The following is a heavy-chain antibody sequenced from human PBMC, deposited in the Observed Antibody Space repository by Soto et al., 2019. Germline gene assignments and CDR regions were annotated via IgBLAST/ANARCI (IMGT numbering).Heavy chain of an antibody. CDR2: IKQDGSHK. CDR1: GFTFSIFW. D-gene: IGHD1-26*01. V-gene: IGHV3-7*01. Sequence: HPGGSLRLSCVASGFTFSIFWMSWARQAPGKGLEWVANIKQDGSHKYYVPSVKGRFTISRDNAKNSLYLQMNSLRAEDAAVYYCATSTGAPGNYWGQGTLVTVSS. CDR3: ATSTGAPGNY. J-gene: IGHJ4*02.